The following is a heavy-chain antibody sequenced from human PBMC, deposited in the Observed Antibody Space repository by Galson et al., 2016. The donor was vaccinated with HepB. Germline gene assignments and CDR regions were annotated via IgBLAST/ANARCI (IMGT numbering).Heavy chain of an antibody. CDR2: IVVGSGNT. CDR1: GFTFTSSA. Sequence: SVKVSCKASGFTFTSSAVQWVRQARGQRLEWIGWIVVGSGNTNYAQKFQERVTITRDMSTSTAYMELSSLRSEDTAVYYCAAYSGYDFDYYYGMDVWGQGTTV. D-gene: IGHD5-12*01. V-gene: IGHV1-58*01. CDR3: AAYSGYDFDYYYGMDV. J-gene: IGHJ6*01.